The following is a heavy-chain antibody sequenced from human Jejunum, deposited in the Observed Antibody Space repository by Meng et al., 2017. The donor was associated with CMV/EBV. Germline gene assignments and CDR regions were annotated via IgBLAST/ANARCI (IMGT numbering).Heavy chain of an antibody. Sequence: VSGGSINDYYWSWIRQSTGKGLEWIGYIYYSGATRYNPSLESRVSISIDTSRKHFSLKMTSVTAADTAMYYCARDNGDYYYGMDVWGQGTPVTVSS. CDR1: GGSINDYY. CDR3: ARDNGDYYYGMDV. D-gene: IGHD4-17*01. J-gene: IGHJ6*02. V-gene: IGHV4-59*01. CDR2: IYYSGAT.